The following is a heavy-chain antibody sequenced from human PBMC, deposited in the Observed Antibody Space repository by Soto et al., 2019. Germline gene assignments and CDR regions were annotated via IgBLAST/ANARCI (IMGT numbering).Heavy chain of an antibody. V-gene: IGHV1-3*01. CDR2: INAGNGNT. J-gene: IGHJ5*02. CDR1: GYTFTSYA. D-gene: IGHD2-2*01. CDR3: AREDIVVVPDGCWFDP. Sequence: GASVKVSCKASGYTFTSYAMHWVRQAPGQRLEWMGWINAGNGNTKYSQKFQGRVTITRDTSASTAYMELSSLRSEDTAVYYCAREDIVVVPDGCWFDPWGQGTLVTVSS.